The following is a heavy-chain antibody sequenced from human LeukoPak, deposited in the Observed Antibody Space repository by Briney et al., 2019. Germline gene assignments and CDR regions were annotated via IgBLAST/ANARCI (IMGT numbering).Heavy chain of an antibody. V-gene: IGHV1-2*02. CDR2: INPNSGGT. CDR3: ARDRRVIAAAGKGNWFDP. J-gene: IGHJ5*02. CDR1: GYTFTGYY. Sequence: ASVKVSCKASGYTFTGYYMHWVRQAPGQGLEWMGWINPNSGGTNYAQKFQGRVTMTRDTSISTAYMELSRLRSDDTAVYYCARDRRVIAAAGKGNWFDPWGQGTLVTVSS. D-gene: IGHD6-13*01.